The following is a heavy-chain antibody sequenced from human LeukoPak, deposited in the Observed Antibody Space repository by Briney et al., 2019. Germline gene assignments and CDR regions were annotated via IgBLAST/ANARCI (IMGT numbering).Heavy chain of an antibody. J-gene: IGHJ6*02. V-gene: IGHV6-1*01. Sequence: SQTLSLTCAISGDSVSSNSAARNWIRQSPSRGLEWLGRTYYRSKWYNDYAVSVKSRITINPDTSKNQFSLQLNSVTPEDTAVYYCAREGDGYYYYYYGMDVWGQGTTVTVSS. D-gene: IGHD5-24*01. CDR1: GDSVSSNSAA. CDR3: AREGDGYYYYYYGMDV. CDR2: TYYRSKWYN.